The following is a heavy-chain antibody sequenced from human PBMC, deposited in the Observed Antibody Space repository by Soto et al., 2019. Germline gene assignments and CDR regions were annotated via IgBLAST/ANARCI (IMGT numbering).Heavy chain of an antibody. J-gene: IGHJ4*02. V-gene: IGHV3-30*03. Sequence: PGGSLRLSCAASGFTFSSYGTHWVRQAPGKGLEWVAVISYDGSNKYYADSVKGRFTISRDNSKNTLYLQMNSLRAEDTAVYYCATWYSSGRYPGENYFDYWGQGTLVTVSS. D-gene: IGHD6-19*01. CDR3: ATWYSSGRYPGENYFDY. CDR1: GFTFSSYG. CDR2: ISYDGSNK.